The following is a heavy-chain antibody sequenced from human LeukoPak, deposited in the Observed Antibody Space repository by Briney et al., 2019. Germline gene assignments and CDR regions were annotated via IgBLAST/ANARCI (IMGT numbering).Heavy chain of an antibody. V-gene: IGHV3-9*01. Sequence: KPGGSPRLSCAASGFTFDDYAMHWVRQAPGKGLEWVSGISWNSGSIGYADSVKGRFTISRDNAKNSLYLQMNSLRAEDTALYYCAKGFSRYDFWSGYDYYFDYWGQGTLVTVSS. CDR2: ISWNSGSI. CDR3: AKGFSRYDFWSGYDYYFDY. CDR1: GFTFDDYA. J-gene: IGHJ4*02. D-gene: IGHD3-3*01.